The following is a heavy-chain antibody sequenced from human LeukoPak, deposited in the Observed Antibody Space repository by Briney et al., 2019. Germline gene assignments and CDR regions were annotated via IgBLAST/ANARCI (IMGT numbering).Heavy chain of an antibody. CDR3: ARDPRTVRI. CDR1: GFTFSSYA. V-gene: IGHV3-48*04. CDR2: ISGNGGVI. J-gene: IGHJ4*02. Sequence: GGSLRLSCAASGFTFSSYAMTWVRQAPGKGLEWLSYISGNGGVIQYADSVKGRFTISRDNAKNLLYLQMDSLRVEDTAIYYCARDPRTVRIWGQGTLVAVSS. D-gene: IGHD1-1*01.